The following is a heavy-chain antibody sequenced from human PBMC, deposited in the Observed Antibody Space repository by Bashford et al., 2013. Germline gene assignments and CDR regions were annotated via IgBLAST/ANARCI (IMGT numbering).Heavy chain of an antibody. CDR1: GGSISTYY. J-gene: IGHJ6*02. V-gene: IGHV4-39*01. Sequence: SETLSLTCTVSGGSISTYYWGWVRHAPRGRGWSGLGLSIIVGAPYPSPSLKSRVTISIDASKNQFSLKLISVTAADTAVYYCARQQKAHYNMDVVGPRDHGHRLL. CDR2: SIIVGAP. CDR3: ARQQKAHYNMDV.